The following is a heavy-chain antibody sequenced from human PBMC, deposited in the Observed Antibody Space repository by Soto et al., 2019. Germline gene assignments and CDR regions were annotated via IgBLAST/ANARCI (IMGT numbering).Heavy chain of an antibody. CDR3: ARVPTTPTYYDILTGRNYYYYGMDV. Sequence: WIRQPPGKGLEWIGEINHSGSTNYNPSLKSRVTISVDTSKNQFSLKLSSVTAADTAVYYCARVPTTPTYYDILTGRNYYYYGMDVWGQGTTVTVSS. V-gene: IGHV4-34*01. D-gene: IGHD3-9*01. CDR2: INHSGST. J-gene: IGHJ6*02.